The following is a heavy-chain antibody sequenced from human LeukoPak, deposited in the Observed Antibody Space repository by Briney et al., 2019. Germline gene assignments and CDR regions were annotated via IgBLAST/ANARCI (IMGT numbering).Heavy chain of an antibody. Sequence: GASVKVSCKASGYTFTGYYMHWVRQAPGQGLAWMGWINPNSGGTNYAQKFQGRVTMTRDTSISTAYMELSRLRSDDTAVYYCARDHYYGSGSPLDYWGQGTLVTVSS. CDR3: ARDHYYGSGSPLDY. CDR1: GYTFTGYY. D-gene: IGHD3-10*01. CDR2: INPNSGGT. J-gene: IGHJ4*02. V-gene: IGHV1-2*02.